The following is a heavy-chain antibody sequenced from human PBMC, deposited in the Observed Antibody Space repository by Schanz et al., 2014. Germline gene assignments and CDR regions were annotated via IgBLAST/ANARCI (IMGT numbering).Heavy chain of an antibody. J-gene: IGHJ4*02. CDR2: IDGKSTTV. CDR3: ARDRGYCSGGSCLTFDY. V-gene: IGHV3-11*04. CDR1: GFTVSSNH. D-gene: IGHD2-15*01. Sequence: QEQLVESGGGLVKPGGSLRLSCAASGFTVSSNHMSWVRQAPGKGLEWLSYIDGKSTTVYYADSVKGRFTISRDNSKNTLYLQMNTLRAEDTAVYYCARDRGYCSGGSCLTFDYWGQGTLVTVSS.